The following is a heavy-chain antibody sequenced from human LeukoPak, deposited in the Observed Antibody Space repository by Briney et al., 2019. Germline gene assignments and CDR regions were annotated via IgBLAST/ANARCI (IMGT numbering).Heavy chain of an antibody. CDR2: ISSSSSYI. D-gene: IGHD6-19*01. Sequence: PGGSLRLSCAASGFTFSSYSVNWVRQAPGKGLEWVSSISSSSSYIYYADSVKGRFTISRDNAKNSLYLQMNSLRAEDTAVYYCARDHVAVAGCIDYWGQGTLVTVSS. CDR3: ARDHVAVAGCIDY. CDR1: GFTFSSYS. V-gene: IGHV3-21*01. J-gene: IGHJ4*02.